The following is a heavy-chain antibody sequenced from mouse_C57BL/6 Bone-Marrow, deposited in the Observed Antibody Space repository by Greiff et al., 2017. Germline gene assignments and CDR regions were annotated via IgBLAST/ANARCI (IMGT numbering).Heavy chain of an antibody. V-gene: IGHV1-26*01. CDR1: GYTFTDYY. Sequence: VQLQQSGPELVKPGASVKISCKASGYTFTDYYMNWVKQSHGKSLEWIGDINPNNGGTSYNQKFKGKATLTVDKSSNTAYLQLSILTSEDTAVYYCTTLYGLLTWFAYWGQGTLVTVSA. CDR2: INPNNGGT. CDR3: TTLYGLLTWFAY. J-gene: IGHJ3*01. D-gene: IGHD6-1*01.